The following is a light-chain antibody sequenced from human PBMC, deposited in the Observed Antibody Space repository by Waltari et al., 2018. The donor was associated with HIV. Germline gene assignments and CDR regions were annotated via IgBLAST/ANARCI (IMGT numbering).Light chain of an antibody. CDR1: DSDFGFYNF. V-gene: IGLV2-14*01. Sequence: SALPQPASVSGFPGQSITISCPGDDSDFGFYNFASWYQQHPGKVPKFILYEVDRRASGVSDRFSGSKSGNTASLTISGLQTEDEADYYCASYTANHTVMFGGGTKVTVL. J-gene: IGLJ3*02. CDR3: ASYTANHTVM. CDR2: EVD.